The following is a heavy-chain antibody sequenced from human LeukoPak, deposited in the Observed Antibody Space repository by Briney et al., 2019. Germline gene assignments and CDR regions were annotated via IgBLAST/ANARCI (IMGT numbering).Heavy chain of an antibody. CDR2: IKQDGSEK. CDR3: ARWMSGSNWGFDH. J-gene: IGHJ4*02. CDR1: GFTFSTYW. Sequence: GGSLRLSCAASGFTFSTYWMSWVRQAPGKGLEWVASIKQDGSEKYYVDSVKGRFTISRDNAKNSLYLQMNSLRADDTALYYCARWMSGSNWGFDHWGQGTLVTVSS. V-gene: IGHV3-7*03. D-gene: IGHD5-24*01.